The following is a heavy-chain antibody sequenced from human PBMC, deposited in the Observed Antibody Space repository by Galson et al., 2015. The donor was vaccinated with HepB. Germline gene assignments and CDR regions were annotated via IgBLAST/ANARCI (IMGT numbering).Heavy chain of an antibody. D-gene: IGHD6-13*01. J-gene: IGHJ4*02. CDR2: INHRGNT. Sequence: ETLSLTCTVSGLPITSGYHWAWIRQPPGKGLEWIGEINHRGNTNYNQSLKTRVTLSIDTSMNQFSLRLSAVTAADTAIYFCARGSFLSAAGTVYGASDYDYWGQGTLVTVSS. V-gene: IGHV4-38-2*02. CDR1: GLPITSGYH. CDR3: ARGSFLSAAGTVYGASDYDY.